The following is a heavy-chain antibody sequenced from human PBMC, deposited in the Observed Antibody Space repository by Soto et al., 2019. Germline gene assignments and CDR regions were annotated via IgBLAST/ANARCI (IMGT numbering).Heavy chain of an antibody. D-gene: IGHD6-13*01. CDR2: INPNSGGT. CDR3: ARDRIAAAGQEVHWFDP. Sequence: ASVKVSCKASGYTFTGYYMHWVRQAPGQGLEWMGWINPNSGGTNYAQKFQGWVTMTRDTSISTAYMELSRLRSDDTAVYYCARDRIAAAGQEVHWFDPWGQGTLVTVSS. J-gene: IGHJ5*02. CDR1: GYTFTGYY. V-gene: IGHV1-2*04.